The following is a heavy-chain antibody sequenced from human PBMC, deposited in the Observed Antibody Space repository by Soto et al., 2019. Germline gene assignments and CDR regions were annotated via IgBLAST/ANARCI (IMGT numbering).Heavy chain of an antibody. CDR3: ARAYFGYPAVYGMDV. CDR2: IYYSGST. D-gene: IGHD3-10*01. Sequence: SETLSLTCTVSGGSISSGGYYWSWIRQHPGKGLEWIGYIYYSGSTYYNPSLKSRVTISVDTSKNQFSLKLSSVTAADTAVYYCARAYFGYPAVYGMDVWGQGTTVTVSS. J-gene: IGHJ6*02. CDR1: GGSISSGGYY. V-gene: IGHV4-31*03.